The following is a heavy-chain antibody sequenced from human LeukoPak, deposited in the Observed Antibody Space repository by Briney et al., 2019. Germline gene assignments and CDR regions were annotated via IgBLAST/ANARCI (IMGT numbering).Heavy chain of an antibody. J-gene: IGHJ4*02. CDR2: ISTGSSYK. V-gene: IGHV3-21*06. D-gene: IGHD3-10*01. CDR3: ATQGKSGH. Sequence: GGSLRLSCPASGFTFSDYSMNWVRQSPGKGLEWVSSISTGSSYKYYADSVEGRFTISRDNAENSLYLQMNSLRVEDTAVYYCATQGKSGHWGQGSLVTVPS. CDR1: GFTFSDYS.